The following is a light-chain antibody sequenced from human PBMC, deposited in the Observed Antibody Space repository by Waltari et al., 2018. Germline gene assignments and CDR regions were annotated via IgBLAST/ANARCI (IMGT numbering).Light chain of an antibody. CDR2: RAS. J-gene: IGKJ4*01. Sequence: ETVMTQSPATLSVSPGERATLSFRASQSINSNLAWYQQRLGQAPRLLIYRASTRATGIPARFSGSGSGTDFTLTISSLQSEDFAVYYCQQYNNRPSLTFGGGTKVEIK. CDR3: QQYNNRPSLT. V-gene: IGKV3-15*01. CDR1: QSINSN.